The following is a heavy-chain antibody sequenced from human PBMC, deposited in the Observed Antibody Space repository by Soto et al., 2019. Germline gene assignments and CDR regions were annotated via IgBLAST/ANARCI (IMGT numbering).Heavy chain of an antibody. CDR3: AKGGKGYCSGGSCYPGYYYYMDV. CDR1: GFTFSSYA. D-gene: IGHD2-15*01. CDR2: ISGSGGST. Sequence: EVQLLESGGGLVQPGGSLRLSCAASGFTFSSYAMSWVRQAPGKGLEWVSAISGSGGSTYYADSVKGRFTISRDNSKNTLYMQMNGLRAEDTAVYYCAKGGKGYCSGGSCYPGYYYYMDVWGKGTTVTVSS. J-gene: IGHJ6*03. V-gene: IGHV3-23*01.